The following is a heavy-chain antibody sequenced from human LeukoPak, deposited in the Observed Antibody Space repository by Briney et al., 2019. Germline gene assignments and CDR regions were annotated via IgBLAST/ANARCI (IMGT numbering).Heavy chain of an antibody. D-gene: IGHD3-10*01. CDR2: INHSGST. Sequence: SETLSLTCAVYGGSFSGYYWSWIRQPPGKGLEWIGEINHSGSTNYNPSPKSRVTISVDTSKNQFSLKLSSVTAADTAVYYCARQKGYYGSGSSYFDYWGQGTLVTVSS. CDR1: GGSFSGYY. J-gene: IGHJ4*02. CDR3: ARQKGYYGSGSSYFDY. V-gene: IGHV4-34*01.